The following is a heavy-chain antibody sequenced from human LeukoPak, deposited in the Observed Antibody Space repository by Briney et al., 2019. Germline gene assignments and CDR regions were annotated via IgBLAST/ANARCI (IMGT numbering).Heavy chain of an antibody. Sequence: PSETLSLTCTVSGGSISSSSYCWGWIRQPPGKGLEWIGTICYGVTTYYNPSLKSRVTISVDTSKNQFSLNLSSVTAADTAVCYCARHPYSSSCDFDYWGQGTLVTVSS. V-gene: IGHV4-39*01. J-gene: IGHJ4*02. CDR1: GGSISSSSYC. CDR3: ARHPYSSSCDFDY. CDR2: ICYGVTT. D-gene: IGHD6-6*01.